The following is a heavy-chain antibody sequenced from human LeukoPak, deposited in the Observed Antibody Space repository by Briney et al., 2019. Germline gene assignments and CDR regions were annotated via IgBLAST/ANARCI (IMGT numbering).Heavy chain of an antibody. CDR2: IIPIFGTA. CDR3: ARDHLGYCSSTSYYFDP. CDR1: GGTFSSYA. Sequence: ASVKVSCKASGGTFSSYAISWVRQAPGQGLEWMGGIIPIFGTANYAQKFQGRVTITADKSTSTAYMELSSLRSEDTAVYYCARDHLGYCSSTSYYFDPWGQGTLVTVSS. V-gene: IGHV1-69*06. D-gene: IGHD2-2*01. J-gene: IGHJ5*02.